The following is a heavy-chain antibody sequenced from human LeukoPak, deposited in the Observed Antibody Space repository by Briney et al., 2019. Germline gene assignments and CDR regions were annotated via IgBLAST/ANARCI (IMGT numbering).Heavy chain of an antibody. D-gene: IGHD3-22*01. J-gene: IGHJ2*01. CDR1: GGSISSSSYY. Sequence: PSETLSLTCTVSGGSISSSSYYWGWIRQPPGKGLEWIGTIYYSGSTYYNPSLKSRVTISVDTSKNQFSLKLTSVTAADTAVYYCARDPAKYDSSGYPNWYFDLWGRGTLVTVSS. V-gene: IGHV4-39*07. CDR2: IYYSGST. CDR3: ARDPAKYDSSGYPNWYFDL.